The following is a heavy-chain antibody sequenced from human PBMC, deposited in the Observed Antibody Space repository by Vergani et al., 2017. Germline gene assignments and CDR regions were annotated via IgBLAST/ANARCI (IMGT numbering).Heavy chain of an antibody. CDR3: AKGRVLLWFGELDY. CDR1: GFTFDDYA. D-gene: IGHD3-10*01. CDR2: ISWDGGST. J-gene: IGHJ4*02. V-gene: IGHV3-43D*03. Sequence: EVQLVESGGGLVKRGGSLRLSCAASGFTFDDYAMHWVRQAPGKGLEWVSLISWDGGSTYYADSVKGRFTISRDNSKNSLYLQMNSLRAEDTALYYCAKGRVLLWFGELDYWGQGTLVTVSS.